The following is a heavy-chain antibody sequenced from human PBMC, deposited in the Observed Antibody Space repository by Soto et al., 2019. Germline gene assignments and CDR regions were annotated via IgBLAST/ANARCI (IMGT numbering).Heavy chain of an antibody. Sequence: QVQLVESGGGVVQPGRSLRLSCAASGFTFSSYAMHWVRQAPGKGLEWVAVISYDGSNKYYADSVKGRFTISRDNSKNTLYLQMNSLRAEDTAVYYCARVSIWFGELSGYYYGMDVWGQGTTVTVSS. CDR1: GFTFSSYA. CDR2: ISYDGSNK. V-gene: IGHV3-30-3*01. CDR3: ARVSIWFGELSGYYYGMDV. J-gene: IGHJ6*02. D-gene: IGHD3-10*01.